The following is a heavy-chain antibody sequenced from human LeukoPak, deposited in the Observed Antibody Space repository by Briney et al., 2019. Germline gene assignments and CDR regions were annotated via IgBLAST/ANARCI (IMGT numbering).Heavy chain of an antibody. J-gene: IGHJ4*02. V-gene: IGHV3-30-3*01. D-gene: IGHD5-18*01. CDR2: ISYDASNK. CDR3: ARGYNYAFEY. Sequence: GGSLRLSCAASGFTFSNYAMHWVRQAPGQGLEWVAVISYDASNKYYADSVKGRFTISRDNSKNTLYLQMNSLRAEDTAVYYCARGYNYAFEYWGQGTLVTVSS. CDR1: GFTFSNYA.